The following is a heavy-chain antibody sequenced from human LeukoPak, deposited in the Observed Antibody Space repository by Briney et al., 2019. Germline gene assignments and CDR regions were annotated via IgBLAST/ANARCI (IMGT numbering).Heavy chain of an antibody. CDR2: INHSGST. D-gene: IGHD3-16*01. Sequence: PSETLSLTCAVYGGSFSDYYWSWIRQPPGKGLEWIGVINHSGSTNYNPSLKSRVTISVDTSTNQFSLQLSSVTAEDTAVYYCARTRAGGRDYYYYMDVWGKGPTVTVSS. V-gene: IGHV4-34*01. CDR1: GGSFSDYY. CDR3: ARTRAGGRDYYYYMDV. J-gene: IGHJ6*03.